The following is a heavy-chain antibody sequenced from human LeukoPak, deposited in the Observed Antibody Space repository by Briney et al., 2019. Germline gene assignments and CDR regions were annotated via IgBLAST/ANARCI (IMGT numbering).Heavy chain of an antibody. V-gene: IGHV4-4*02. CDR3: AREPLTTGTTKEAFDI. CDR1: GDSISSPAW. Sequence: SGTLSLTCAVSGDSISSPAWWSRVRQSPEKGLQWIGQIHHTETTDYNPSLGSRVTMSVDKSKNQFSLRLTSVTAADTAVYYCAREPLTTGTTKEAFDIWGQGTMVTVSS. CDR2: IHHTETT. D-gene: IGHD1-1*01. J-gene: IGHJ3*02.